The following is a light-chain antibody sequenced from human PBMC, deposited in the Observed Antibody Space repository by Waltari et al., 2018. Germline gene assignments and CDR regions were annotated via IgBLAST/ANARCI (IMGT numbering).Light chain of an antibody. V-gene: IGLV4-69*01. J-gene: IGLJ3*02. CDR3: QTGGHGTWV. CDR2: VNSDGSH. Sequence: QLVLTQSPSASASLGDSVRLTCTLDSGHSSNIIAWHQKQPEKGPRYLMKVNSDGSHSKGDEIPDHFSGYGSGAERYLTISSVQSEDEADYYCQTGGHGTWVFGGGTKLTVL. CDR1: SGHSSNI.